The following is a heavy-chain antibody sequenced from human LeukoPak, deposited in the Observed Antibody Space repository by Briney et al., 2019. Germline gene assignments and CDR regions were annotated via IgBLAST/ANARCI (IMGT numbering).Heavy chain of an antibody. Sequence: TPSETLSLTCTVSGGSISSYYWSWIRQPPGKGLEWIGYIYYSGSTNYNPSLKSRVTISVDTSKNQFSLKLSSVTAADTAVYYCARGAITMVRGVINPLRNYYYMDVWGKGTTVTVSS. V-gene: IGHV4-59*01. CDR2: IYYSGST. CDR3: ARGAITMVRGVINPLRNYYYMDV. J-gene: IGHJ6*03. D-gene: IGHD3-10*01. CDR1: GGSISSYY.